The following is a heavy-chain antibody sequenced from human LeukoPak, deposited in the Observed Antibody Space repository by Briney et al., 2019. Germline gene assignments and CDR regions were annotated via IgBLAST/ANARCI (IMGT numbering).Heavy chain of an antibody. D-gene: IGHD1-26*01. V-gene: IGHV1-2*02. Sequence: ASVKVSCKASGYTFTGYYMHWVRQAPGQGLEWMGWINPNSGGTNYAQKFQGRVTMTRDTSISTAYMELSRLRSDDTAVYYCARDRSELFYWFDPWGQGTLVTVSS. CDR1: GYTFTGYY. CDR3: ARDRSELFYWFDP. J-gene: IGHJ5*02. CDR2: INPNSGGT.